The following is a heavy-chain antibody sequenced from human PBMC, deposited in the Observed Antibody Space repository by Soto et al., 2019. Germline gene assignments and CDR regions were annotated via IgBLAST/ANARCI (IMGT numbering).Heavy chain of an antibody. J-gene: IGHJ5*02. CDR1: GYIFTNYD. V-gene: IGHV1-8*01. CDR2: INPNSGNT. D-gene: IGHD4-17*01. Sequence: QVQLVQSGAEVKKPGASVKVSCKASGYIFTNYDINWVRQATGQGLEYLGWINPNSGNTGYVQKFQGRVTMTRNTYITTAYMELKSLRSEDTAVYYCARNIKYGDYSRWFGPWGQGTLVTVSS. CDR3: ARNIKYGDYSRWFGP.